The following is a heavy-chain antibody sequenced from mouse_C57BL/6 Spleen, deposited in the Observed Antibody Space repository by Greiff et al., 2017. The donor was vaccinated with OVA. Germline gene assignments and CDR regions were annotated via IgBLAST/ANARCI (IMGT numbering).Heavy chain of an antibody. CDR2: IDPSDSYT. V-gene: IGHV1-69*01. Sequence: QVQLQQPGAELVKPGASVKLSCKASGYTFTSYWMHWVKQRPGQGLEWIGEIDPSDSYTNYNQKFKGKSTLTVDKSSSTAYMQLSSLTSEDSAVYYCARSRFITTVVATEDYAMDYWGQGTSVTVSS. J-gene: IGHJ4*01. D-gene: IGHD1-1*01. CDR1: GYTFTSYW. CDR3: ARSRFITTVVATEDYAMDY.